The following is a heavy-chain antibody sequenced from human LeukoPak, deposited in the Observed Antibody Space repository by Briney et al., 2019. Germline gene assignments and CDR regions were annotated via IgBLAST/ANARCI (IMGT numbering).Heavy chain of an antibody. CDR2: FDPEDGET. CDR3: ARGFPLSYCSGGSCPFFDY. D-gene: IGHD2-15*01. J-gene: IGHJ4*02. CDR1: GYTLTELS. V-gene: IGHV1-24*01. Sequence: ASVKVSCKVSGYTLTELSMHWVRQAPGKGLEWMGGFDPEDGETIYAQKFQGRVTMTEDTSTDTAYMELSSLRSEDTAVYYCARGFPLSYCSGGSCPFFDYWGQGTLVTVSS.